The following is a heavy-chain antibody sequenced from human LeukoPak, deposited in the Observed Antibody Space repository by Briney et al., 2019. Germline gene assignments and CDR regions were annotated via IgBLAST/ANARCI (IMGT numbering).Heavy chain of an antibody. CDR3: ARGTIYFDY. Sequence: SETLSLTCTVSGGSVSSGSYYWSWIRQPPGKGLEWIGYIYYSGSTYYNPSLKSRVTISVDTSKNQFSLKLSSVTAADTAVYYCARGTIYFDYWGQGTLVTVSS. CDR2: IYYSGST. J-gene: IGHJ4*02. V-gene: IGHV4-30-4*01. CDR1: GGSVSSGSYY. D-gene: IGHD3-3*01.